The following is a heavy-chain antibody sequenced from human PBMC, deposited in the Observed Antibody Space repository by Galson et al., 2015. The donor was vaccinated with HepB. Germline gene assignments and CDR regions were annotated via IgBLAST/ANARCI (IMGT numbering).Heavy chain of an antibody. Sequence: SVKVSCKVSGYTLTELSMHWVRQAPGKGLEWMGGFDPEDGETIYAQKFQGRVTMTEDTSTDTAYMELSSLRSEDTAVYYCATDGGRQLWPAFDYWGQGTLVTVSS. J-gene: IGHJ4*02. CDR1: GYTLTELS. D-gene: IGHD5-18*01. CDR2: FDPEDGET. CDR3: ATDGGRQLWPAFDY. V-gene: IGHV1-24*01.